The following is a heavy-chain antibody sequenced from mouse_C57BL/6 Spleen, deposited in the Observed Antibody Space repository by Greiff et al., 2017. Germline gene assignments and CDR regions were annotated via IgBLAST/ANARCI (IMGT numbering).Heavy chain of an antibody. Sequence: QVTLKESGPGILQSSQTLSLTCSFSGFSLSTSGMCVSWIRQPSGKGLEWLALIYWDDDKRYHPSLKSRFTISKDTSRNQVFLKITSVDTTETATNYCARDYYCGSSYRGYAMDYWGKGTSVTVSS. D-gene: IGHD1-1*01. CDR2: IYWDDDK. V-gene: IGHV8-12*01. CDR3: ARDYYCGSSYRGYAMDY. J-gene: IGHJ4*01. CDR1: GFSLSTSGMC.